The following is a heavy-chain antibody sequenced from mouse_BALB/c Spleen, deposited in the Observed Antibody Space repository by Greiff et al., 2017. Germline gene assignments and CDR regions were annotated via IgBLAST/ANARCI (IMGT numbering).Heavy chain of an antibody. J-gene: IGHJ3*01. V-gene: IGHV5-12-1*01. D-gene: IGHD1-2*01. CDR1: GFAFSSYD. CDR3: ARHSLLRTWFAY. Sequence: EVKLMESGGGLVKPGGSLKLSCAASGFAFSSYDMSWVRQTPEKRLEWVAYISSGGGSTYYPDTVKGRFTISRDNAKNTLYLQMSSLKSEDTAMYYCARHSLLRTWFAYWGQGTLVTVSA. CDR2: ISSGGGST.